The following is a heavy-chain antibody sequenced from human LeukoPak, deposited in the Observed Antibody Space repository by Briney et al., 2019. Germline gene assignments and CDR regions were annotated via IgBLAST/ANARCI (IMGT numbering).Heavy chain of an antibody. D-gene: IGHD1-26*01. CDR1: GFTFNIYG. CDR3: AKLGWELLSLFDS. J-gene: IGHJ4*02. V-gene: IGHV3-30*18. CDR2: ISYDEMYQ. Sequence: GGSLRLSCAASGFTFNIYGMHWVRQAPGKGLEWVAGISYDEMYQYYADSVKGRFTIFRDNSKNTLYLQMNSLRAEDTAVYYCAKLGWELLSLFDSWGQGTLVTVSS.